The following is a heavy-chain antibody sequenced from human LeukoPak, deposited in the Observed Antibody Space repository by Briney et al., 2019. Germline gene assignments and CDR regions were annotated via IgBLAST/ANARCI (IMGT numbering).Heavy chain of an antibody. CDR1: GGSISSHY. D-gene: IGHD2-2*01. V-gene: IGHV4-59*11. Sequence: SETLSLTCSVSGGSISSHYWSWIRQPPGKALEWIGNIHFSGSTNSNPSLKSRVIISVDTSKNQFSLNLSSVTAADTAVYYCARTGYQLQRHFDYWGQGTLVTVSS. J-gene: IGHJ4*02. CDR2: IHFSGST. CDR3: ARTGYQLQRHFDY.